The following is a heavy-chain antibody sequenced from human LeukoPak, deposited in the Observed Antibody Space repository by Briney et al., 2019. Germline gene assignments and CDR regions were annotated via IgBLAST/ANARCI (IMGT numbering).Heavy chain of an antibody. CDR1: GGSISSHY. CDR3: ARVEGSCRGAGCYPFSFDD. CDR2: VYDSGTT. V-gene: IGHV4-59*08. D-gene: IGHD2-15*01. Sequence: SETLSLTCTVSGGSISSHYWTWIRQPPGKGLEWIGYVYDSGTTNYNPSLESRVTISFDTSKNQFSLKLSSVTATDTAVYYCARVEGSCRGAGCYPFSFDDWGQGNLVTVSS. J-gene: IGHJ4*02.